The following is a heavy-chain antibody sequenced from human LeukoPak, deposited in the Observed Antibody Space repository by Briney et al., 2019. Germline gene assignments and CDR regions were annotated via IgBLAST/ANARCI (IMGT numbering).Heavy chain of an antibody. CDR1: GGTFSSYA. J-gene: IGHJ3*02. CDR2: FIPIFGTA. CDR3: ARGLRSGAPYDAFDI. V-gene: IGHV1-69*13. Sequence: ASVKVSCKASGGTFSSYAISWVRQAPGQGLEWMGGFIPIFGTANYAQKFQGRVTITADESTSTAYMELSSLRSEDTAVYYCARGLRSGAPYDAFDIWGQGTMVTVSS. D-gene: IGHD4/OR15-4a*01.